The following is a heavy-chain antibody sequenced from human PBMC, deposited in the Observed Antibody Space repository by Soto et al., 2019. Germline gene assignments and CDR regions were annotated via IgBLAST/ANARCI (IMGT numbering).Heavy chain of an antibody. V-gene: IGHV3-21*06. CDR1: GFTCTSYI. Sequence: GGSLRLSCPASGFTCTSYIMNWVRQPPLKGLEWVSSISSTTNYIYYGDSMKGRFTISRDNAKNSLYLEMNSLRAEDTAVYYCARESEDLTSNFDYWGQGTLVT. CDR2: ISSTTNYI. CDR3: ARESEDLTSNFDY. J-gene: IGHJ4*02.